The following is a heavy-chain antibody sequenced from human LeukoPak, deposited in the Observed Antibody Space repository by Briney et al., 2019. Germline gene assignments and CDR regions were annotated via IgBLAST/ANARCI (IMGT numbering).Heavy chain of an antibody. CDR2: IDIDGSTT. CDR1: GFTFSNSW. CDR3: AKDLTWNTADY. D-gene: IGHD1/OR15-1a*01. J-gene: IGHJ4*02. V-gene: IGHV3-74*01. Sequence: GSLRLSCVASGFTFSNSWMHWFRQVPGKGLVWVSRIDIDGSTTGYADSVRGRFTISRDNAKNTLYLQMNGLRAEDTAIYYCAKDLTWNTADYWGQGTLVTVFS.